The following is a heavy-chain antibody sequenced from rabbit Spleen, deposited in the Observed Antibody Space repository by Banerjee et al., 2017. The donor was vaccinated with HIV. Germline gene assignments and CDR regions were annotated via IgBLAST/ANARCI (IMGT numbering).Heavy chain of an antibody. CDR1: GFSFNDRDV. V-gene: IGHV1S45*01. D-gene: IGHD6-1*01. CDR3: ARRQSDAGYGYAL. CDR2: INAGSSGST. Sequence: QEQLVESGGGLVQPEGSLTLTCKASGFSFNDRDVMCWVRQAPGKGLEWIACINAGSSGSTWSASWAKGRFTMSKTSSTTVTLPMTSLTAADTATYFCARRQSDAGYGYALWGPGTLVTVS. J-gene: IGHJ4*01.